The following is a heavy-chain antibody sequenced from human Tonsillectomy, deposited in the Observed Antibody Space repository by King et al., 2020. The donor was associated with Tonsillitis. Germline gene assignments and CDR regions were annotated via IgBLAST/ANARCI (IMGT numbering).Heavy chain of an antibody. CDR1: VGSFSDYY. V-gene: IGHV4-34*01. D-gene: IGHD2-15*01. CDR3: ARGEGVAATDYYYYMDV. CDR2: ITPSGNT. J-gene: IGHJ6*03. Sequence: HVQLQQWGAGLLKPSETLSLTCAVYVGSFSDYYWIWIRQPPGMGLSWIGEITPSGNTNYNPSLKSGVTLLVDTSKNQFSLKLTPVTAADTAVYYCARGEGVAATDYYYYMDVWGKGTTVAVSS.